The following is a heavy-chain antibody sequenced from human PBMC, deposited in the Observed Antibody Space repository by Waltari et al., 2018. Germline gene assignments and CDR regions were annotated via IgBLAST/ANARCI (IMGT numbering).Heavy chain of an antibody. J-gene: IGHJ4*02. CDR2: IKDDGSEK. CDR3: ARDPHYSNFDY. V-gene: IGHV3-7*01. D-gene: IGHD4-4*01. Sequence: EVQLVESGGGLVQPGGSLRLSCASSGFPFSSYSMNWVRQAPGKGLEWLANIKDDGSEKNYVDSVKGRFTISRDNAKNSLYLQMNSLRAEDTAVYYCARDPHYSNFDYWGQGTLVTVSS. CDR1: GFPFSSYS.